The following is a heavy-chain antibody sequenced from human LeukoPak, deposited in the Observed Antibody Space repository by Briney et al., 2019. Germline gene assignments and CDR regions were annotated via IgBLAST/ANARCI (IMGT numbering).Heavy chain of an antibody. D-gene: IGHD3-10*01. CDR3: ATDNSYGSGSYYT. Sequence: PSETLSLTCTVSGGSISSSYWSWIRQPPGKGLEWIGYIYYSGSTNYNPSFKSRVAISVDTSKNQFSLKLSSVTAADTAVYYCATDNSYGSGSYYTWGQGTLVTVSS. CDR2: IYYSGST. J-gene: IGHJ4*02. CDR1: GGSISSSY. V-gene: IGHV4-59*01.